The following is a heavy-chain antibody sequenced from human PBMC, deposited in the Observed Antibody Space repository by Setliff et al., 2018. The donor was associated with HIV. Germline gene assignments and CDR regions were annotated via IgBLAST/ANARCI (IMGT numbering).Heavy chain of an antibody. CDR1: GGSFSGYY. Sequence: SETLSLTCAVYGGSFSGYYWSWIRQPPGKGLEWIGEINHSGSTNYNPSLKSRVTISVDTSKNQFSLKLSSVTAADTAMYYCARRPLYSSSWFYWGQGTLVTVSS. CDR2: INHSGST. V-gene: IGHV4-34*01. D-gene: IGHD6-13*01. J-gene: IGHJ4*02. CDR3: ARRPLYSSSWFY.